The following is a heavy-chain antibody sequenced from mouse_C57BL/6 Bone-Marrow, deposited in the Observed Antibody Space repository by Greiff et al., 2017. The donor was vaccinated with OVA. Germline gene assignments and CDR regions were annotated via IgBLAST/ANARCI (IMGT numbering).Heavy chain of an antibody. D-gene: IGHD2-5*01. J-gene: IGHJ2*01. CDR1: GYTFTSYW. V-gene: IGHV1-64*01. CDR2: IHPNSGST. CDR3: ANEIYYSNYGD. Sequence: QVQLQQPGAELVKPGASVKLSCKASGYTFTSYWMHWVKQRPGQGLEWIGMIHPNSGSTNYNEKFKSKATLTVDKSSSTAYMQLSSLTSEDSAVYYCANEIYYSNYGDWGQGTTLTVSS.